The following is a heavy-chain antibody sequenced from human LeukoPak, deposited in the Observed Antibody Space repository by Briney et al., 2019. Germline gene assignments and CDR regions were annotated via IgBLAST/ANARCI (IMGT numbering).Heavy chain of an antibody. Sequence: SETLSLTCAVYGGSFSGYYWSWIRQPPGKGLEWIGEINHSGSTNYNPSLKSRVTISVDTSKNQFSLKLSSVTAADTAVYYCARLRLSRTMVRGVKNLYYYGMDVWGKGTTVTVSS. CDR2: INHSGST. V-gene: IGHV4-34*01. J-gene: IGHJ6*04. CDR1: GGSFSGYY. CDR3: ARLRLSRTMVRGVKNLYYYGMDV. D-gene: IGHD3-10*01.